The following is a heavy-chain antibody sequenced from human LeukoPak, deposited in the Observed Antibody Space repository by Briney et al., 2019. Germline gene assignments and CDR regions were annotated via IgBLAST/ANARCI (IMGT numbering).Heavy chain of an antibody. Sequence: ASVKVSCKASGYTFTGYYMHWVRQAPGQGLEWMGGIIPIFGTANYAQKFQGRVTITADESTSTAYMELSSLRSEDTAVYYCARVWSVGVVPLWGQGTLVTVSS. CDR3: ARVWSVGVVPL. CDR1: GYTFTGYY. J-gene: IGHJ4*02. D-gene: IGHD3-3*01. V-gene: IGHV1-69*13. CDR2: IIPIFGTA.